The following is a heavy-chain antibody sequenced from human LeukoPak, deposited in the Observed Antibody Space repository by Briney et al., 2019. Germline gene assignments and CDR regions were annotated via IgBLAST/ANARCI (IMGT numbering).Heavy chain of an antibody. D-gene: IGHD1-1*01. V-gene: IGHV1-18*01. J-gene: IGHJ4*02. CDR2: ISAYNGNT. CDR3: ARDRLAQAWDDEYY. Sequence: VASVKVSCKASGYTFTSYGISWVRQAPGQGLEWMGWISAYNGNTNYAQKLQGRVTMTTDTSTSTAYMELRSLRSDDTAVYYCARDRLAQAWDDEYYWGQGTLVTVSS. CDR1: GYTFTSYG.